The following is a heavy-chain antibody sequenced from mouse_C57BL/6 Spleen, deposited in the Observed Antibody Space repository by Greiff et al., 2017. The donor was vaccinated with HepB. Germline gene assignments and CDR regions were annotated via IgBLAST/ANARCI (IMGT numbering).Heavy chain of an antibody. Sequence: QVQLQQSGAELVRPGASVKLSCKASGYTFTDYYINWVKQRPGQGLEWIARIYPGSGNTYYNEKFKGKATLTAEKSSSTAYMQLSSLTSEDSAVYFCARSDDYDRAWFAYWGQGTLVTVSA. CDR3: ARSDDYDRAWFAY. J-gene: IGHJ3*01. CDR2: IYPGSGNT. CDR1: GYTFTDYY. V-gene: IGHV1-76*01. D-gene: IGHD2-4*01.